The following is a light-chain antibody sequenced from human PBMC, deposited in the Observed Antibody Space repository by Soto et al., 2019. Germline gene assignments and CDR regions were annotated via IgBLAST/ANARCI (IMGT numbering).Light chain of an antibody. CDR3: QQYHSYPFT. CDR1: QGISSY. V-gene: IGKV1-8*01. J-gene: IGKJ3*01. Sequence: AIRMTQSPSSLSASTGDRVTITCRARQGISSYLACYQQKPGKAPKLLIYAASTLQSGVPSRFSGSGSWTDFTLIISGLQSDEFASDFCQQYHSYPFTVGPGNKVHIK. CDR2: AAS.